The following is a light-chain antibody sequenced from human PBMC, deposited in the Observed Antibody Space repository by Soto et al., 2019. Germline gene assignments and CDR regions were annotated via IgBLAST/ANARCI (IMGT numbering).Light chain of an antibody. CDR1: QGISNY. J-gene: IGKJ3*01. V-gene: IGKV1-27*01. CDR2: AAS. CDR3: QKYNSAPPLFT. Sequence: DIPMTQSPSSLSASVGDRVTITCRASQGISNYLAWYQQKPGKVPKLLIYAASTLQSGVPSRFSGSGSGTDFTLTISSLQPEDVATYYCQKYNSAPPLFTFGPGTKVHIK.